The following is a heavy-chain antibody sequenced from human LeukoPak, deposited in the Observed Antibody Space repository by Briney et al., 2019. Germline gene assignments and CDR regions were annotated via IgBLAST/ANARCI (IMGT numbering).Heavy chain of an antibody. Sequence: GGSLRLSCAASGFTFSSYWMSWVRQTPGKGLEWVANIKQDGSEKYYVDSVKGRFTISRDNAKNSLYLQMNSLRAEDTAVYYCARVNLYSSSWYGEPVHWFDPWGQGTLVTDSS. CDR3: ARVNLYSSSWYGEPVHWFDP. CDR1: GFTFSSYW. D-gene: IGHD6-13*01. V-gene: IGHV3-7*01. J-gene: IGHJ5*02. CDR2: IKQDGSEK.